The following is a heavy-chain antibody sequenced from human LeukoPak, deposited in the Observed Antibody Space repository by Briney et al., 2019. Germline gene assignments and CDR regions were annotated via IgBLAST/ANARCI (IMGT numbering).Heavy chain of an antibody. V-gene: IGHV3-21*01. J-gene: IGHJ4*02. CDR1: GFTFSSYS. CDR3: ARGRYDFWSGYYTFDY. CDR2: ISSSSSYI. Sequence: GGSLRLSCAASGFTFSSYSMNWVRQAPGKGLEWVSSISSSSSYIYYADSVKGRFTISRDNAKNSLYLQMNSLRAEDTAVYYCARGRYDFWSGYYTFDYWGLGTLVTVSS. D-gene: IGHD3-3*01.